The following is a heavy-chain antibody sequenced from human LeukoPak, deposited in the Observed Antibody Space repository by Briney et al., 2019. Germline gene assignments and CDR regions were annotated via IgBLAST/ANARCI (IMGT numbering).Heavy chain of an antibody. CDR2: TFYRSKWYS. D-gene: IGHD6-19*01. Sequence: SQTLSLTCAISGDYVSSNNAAWNWIRQSPSRGLEWLGRTFYRSKWYSDYAVSVKSRITINSDTSKNQSSLKLSSVTAADTAVYFCARYSGGWSYYFDYWGQGTLVTVSS. J-gene: IGHJ4*02. V-gene: IGHV6-1*01. CDR1: GDYVSSNNAA. CDR3: ARYSGGWSYYFDY.